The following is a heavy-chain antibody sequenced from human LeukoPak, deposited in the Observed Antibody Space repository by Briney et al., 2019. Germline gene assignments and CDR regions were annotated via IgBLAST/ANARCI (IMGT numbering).Heavy chain of an antibody. CDR2: INHSGST. V-gene: IGHV4-34*01. CDR1: GGSFSGYY. CDR3: ARFSSRGYSYGYSYYFDY. Sequence: SETLSLTCAVYGGSFSGYYWSWIRQPPGKGLEWIGEINHSGSTNYNPSLKSRVTISVDTSRNQFSLKLSSVTAADTAVYYCARFSSRGYSYGYSYYFDYWGQGTLVTVSS. J-gene: IGHJ4*02. D-gene: IGHD5-18*01.